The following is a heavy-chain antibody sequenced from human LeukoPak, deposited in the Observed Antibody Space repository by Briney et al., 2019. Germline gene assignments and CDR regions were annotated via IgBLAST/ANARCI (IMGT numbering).Heavy chain of an antibody. CDR1: GYTFTSYD. Sequence: RWASVNVSCTASGYTFTSYDINGVRQATGQGLEWMGWMNPNSGDTAYAQKFQGRVTITRSTSLSTAYMEPSSLRSEDTAVYYCASATFQHWGQGALVTVSS. D-gene: IGHD1-26*01. CDR3: ASATFQH. J-gene: IGHJ1*01. V-gene: IGHV1-8*01. CDR2: MNPNSGDT.